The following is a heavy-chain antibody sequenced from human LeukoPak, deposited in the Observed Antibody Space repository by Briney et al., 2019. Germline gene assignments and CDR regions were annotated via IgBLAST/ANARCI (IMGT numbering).Heavy chain of an antibody. CDR1: GFTFSSYS. CDR3: AKDSSGPYFYYYYGMDV. J-gene: IGHJ6*02. V-gene: IGHV3-23*01. Sequence: GGSLRLSCAASGFTFSSYSMNWVRQAPGKGLEWVSAISGSGGSTYYADSVKGRFTISRDNSKNTLYLQMNSLRAEDTAVYYCAKDSSGPYFYYYYGMDVWGQGTTVTVSS. D-gene: IGHD3-22*01. CDR2: ISGSGGST.